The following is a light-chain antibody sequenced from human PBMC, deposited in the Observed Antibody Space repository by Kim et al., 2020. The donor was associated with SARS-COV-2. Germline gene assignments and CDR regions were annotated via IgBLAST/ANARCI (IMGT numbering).Light chain of an antibody. Sequence: AAGESAPLSGRASQSLNTNSLSWYQQRPGQAPRLLIYSASSRATGIPDRFSGSGSGTDFTLTISRLEPEDFALYFCQQYGSSPQTFGQGTKVDIK. CDR2: SAS. J-gene: IGKJ1*01. V-gene: IGKV3-20*01. CDR1: QSLNTNS. CDR3: QQYGSSPQT.